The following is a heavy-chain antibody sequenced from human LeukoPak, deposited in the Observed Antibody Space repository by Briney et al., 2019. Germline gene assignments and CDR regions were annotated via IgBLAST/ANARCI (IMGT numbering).Heavy chain of an antibody. CDR1: GGTIRQNY. J-gene: IGHJ6*02. Sequence: GGSLRLSCAAFGGTIRQNYMTWVRQVPGKGLEWVSVIYSDDRTDYADSVKGRFTISRDTSANTVYPQMNSLTVADTALYYCARELRKYYYGADIWGQGTTVIVSS. CDR3: ARELRKYYYGADI. V-gene: IGHV3-66*01. CDR2: IYSDDRT.